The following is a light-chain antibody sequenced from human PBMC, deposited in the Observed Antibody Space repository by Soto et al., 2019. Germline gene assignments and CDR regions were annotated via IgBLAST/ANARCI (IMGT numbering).Light chain of an antibody. V-gene: IGKV2-30*01. CDR3: MQGTHWPRT. CDR2: KVS. CDR1: QSLVYSDGNTY. J-gene: IGKJ1*01. Sequence: DVVMTQSPLSLPVTLGQPASISCRSSQSLVYSDGNTYLNWFQQRPGQSPRRLIYKVSNRDSGVPDRXXGSGSGXXXXXXXXXXEAEDVGVYYCMQGTHWPRTFGQGTKVEIK.